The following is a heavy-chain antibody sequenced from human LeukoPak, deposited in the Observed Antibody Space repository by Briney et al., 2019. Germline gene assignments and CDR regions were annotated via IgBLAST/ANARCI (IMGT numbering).Heavy chain of an antibody. CDR1: GFTFSSYS. CDR3: ARGAITFGGVIDRFGY. V-gene: IGHV3-21*01. CDR2: ISSSSSYI. Sequence: GGSLRLSCAASGFTFSSYSMNWVRQAPGKGLEWVSSISSSSSYIYYADSVKGRFTISRDNAKNSLYLQMNSLRAEDTAVYYCARGAITFGGVIDRFGYWGQGTLVTVSS. D-gene: IGHD3-16*02. J-gene: IGHJ4*02.